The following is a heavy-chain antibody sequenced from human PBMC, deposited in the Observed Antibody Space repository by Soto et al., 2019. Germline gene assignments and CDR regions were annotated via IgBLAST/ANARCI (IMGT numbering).Heavy chain of an antibody. CDR3: ARYGYRYSAMFFDY. D-gene: IGHD5-12*01. V-gene: IGHV4-38-2*01. CDR2: IYHSGST. Sequence: SETLSLTCAVSGHSISSGFYYWGWIRQPPGKGLEWIGSIYHSGSTYYNPSLKSRVTMSVDTSKNQLSLKLSSVTAADTALFFCARYGYRYSAMFFDYWGQGIRVTVSS. CDR1: GHSISSGFYY. J-gene: IGHJ4*02.